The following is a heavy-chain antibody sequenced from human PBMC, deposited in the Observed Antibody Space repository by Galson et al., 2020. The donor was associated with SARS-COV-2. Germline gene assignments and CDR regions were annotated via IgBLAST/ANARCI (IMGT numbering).Heavy chain of an antibody. CDR3: ARAPGYCSTTSCYTAKHFDY. Sequence: GGSLRLSCAASGFTFSSYWMSWVRQAPGKGLEWVANIKQDGSEKYYVDSVKGRFTISRDNAKNSLYLQMNSLRAEDTAVYYCARAPGYCSTTSCYTAKHFDYWGKGTMVTVSS. CDR2: IKQDGSEK. D-gene: IGHD2-2*02. CDR1: GFTFSSYW. J-gene: IGHJ4*02. V-gene: IGHV3-7*04.